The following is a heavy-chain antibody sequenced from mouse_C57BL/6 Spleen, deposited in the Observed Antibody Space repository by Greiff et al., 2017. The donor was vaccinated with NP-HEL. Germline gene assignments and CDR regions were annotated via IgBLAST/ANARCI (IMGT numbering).Heavy chain of an antibody. D-gene: IGHD1-1*01. CDR2: INPYNGGT. CDR3: ARDYGSSRDFDY. V-gene: IGHV1-19*01. Sequence: VQLQQSGPVLVKPGASVKMSCKASGYTFTDYYMNWVKQSHGKSLEWIGVINPYNGGTSYNQKFKGKATLTVDKSSSTAYMELNSLTSEDSAVYYCARDYGSSRDFDYWGQGTTLTVSS. CDR1: GYTFTDYY. J-gene: IGHJ2*01.